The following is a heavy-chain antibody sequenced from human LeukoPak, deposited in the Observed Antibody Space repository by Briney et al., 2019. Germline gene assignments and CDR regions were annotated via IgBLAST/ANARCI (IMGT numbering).Heavy chain of an antibody. Sequence: SETLSLTCTVSGGSISSYYWSWIRQPPGKGLEWIVYIYYSGSTNYNPSLKSRVTISVDTSKNRFSLKLSSVTAADTAVYYCARVGAMYYYGSEPHWFDPWGQGTLVTVSS. D-gene: IGHD3-10*01. CDR1: GGSISSYY. J-gene: IGHJ5*02. V-gene: IGHV4-59*01. CDR2: IYYSGST. CDR3: ARVGAMYYYGSEPHWFDP.